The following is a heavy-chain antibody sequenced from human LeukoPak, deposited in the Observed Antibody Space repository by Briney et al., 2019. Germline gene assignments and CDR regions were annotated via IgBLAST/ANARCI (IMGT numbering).Heavy chain of an antibody. D-gene: IGHD3-22*01. CDR2: ISPYNYNT. CDR3: ARMPYDSSGYYKH. Sequence: ASVKVSCKASGYTFTSYGISWVRQAPGQGLEWMGWISPYNYNTNYAQKFQARVTMTTDTSTSTAYMELRSLRSDDTAVYYCARMPYDSSGYYKHWGQGTLVTVSS. V-gene: IGHV1-18*01. CDR1: GYTFTSYG. J-gene: IGHJ1*01.